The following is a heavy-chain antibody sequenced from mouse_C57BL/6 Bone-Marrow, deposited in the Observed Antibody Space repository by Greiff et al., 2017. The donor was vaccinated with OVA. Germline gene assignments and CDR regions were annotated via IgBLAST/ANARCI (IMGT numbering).Heavy chain of an antibody. Sequence: VQRVESDAELVKPGASVKISCKVSGYTFTVHTIHWMKQRPEQGLEWIGYIYPRDGSTKYNEKFKGKATLTADKSSSTAYMQLNSLTSEDSAVYFCARRAYGSSYWYFDVWGTGTTVTVSS. CDR3: ARRAYGSSYWYFDV. D-gene: IGHD1-1*01. CDR2: IYPRDGST. V-gene: IGHV1-78*01. CDR1: GYTFTVHT. J-gene: IGHJ1*03.